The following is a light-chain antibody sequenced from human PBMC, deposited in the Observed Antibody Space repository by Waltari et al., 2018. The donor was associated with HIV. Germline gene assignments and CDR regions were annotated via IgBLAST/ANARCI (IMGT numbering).Light chain of an antibody. CDR2: RNN. J-gene: IGLJ2*01. CDR1: SPNIGSQY. CDR3: AAWDDSLSGPLVV. Sequence: QSVLTQPPSASASPGQRVTISCSGSSPNIGSQYVYWYQKLPRTAPTLHIYRNNQGPSGVPDRFAGSKSGTSASLAISGLRSEDEADYYCAAWDDSLSGPLVVFGGGTKLTVL. V-gene: IGLV1-47*01.